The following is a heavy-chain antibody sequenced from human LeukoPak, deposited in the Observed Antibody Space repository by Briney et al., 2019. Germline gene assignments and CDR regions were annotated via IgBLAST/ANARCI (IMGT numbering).Heavy chain of an antibody. V-gene: IGHV3-7*01. CDR3: ANGDGFDY. D-gene: IGHD5-24*01. J-gene: IGHJ4*02. CDR1: GFTFSTYW. CDR2: IKQDGSET. Sequence: TGGSLRLSCATSGFTFSTYWMSWARQAPGKGLEWVANIKQDGSETYYADSVKGRFTIFRDNAKNSLYLQMDSLRVEDTAVYYCANGDGFDYWGQGTLVIVSS.